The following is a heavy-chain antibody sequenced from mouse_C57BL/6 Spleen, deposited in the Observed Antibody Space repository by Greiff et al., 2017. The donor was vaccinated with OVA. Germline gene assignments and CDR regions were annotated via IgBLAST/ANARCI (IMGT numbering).Heavy chain of an antibody. V-gene: IGHV5-6*02. Sequence: DVKLVESGGDLVKPGGSLKLSCAASGFTFSSYGMSWVRQTPDKRLEWVATISSGGSYTYYPDSVKGRFTISRDNAKNTLYLQMSSLKSEDTAMYYCARHSAYGSSNWYFDVWGTGTTVTVSS. CDR3: ARHSAYGSSNWYFDV. J-gene: IGHJ1*03. D-gene: IGHD1-1*01. CDR2: ISSGGSYT. CDR1: GFTFSSYG.